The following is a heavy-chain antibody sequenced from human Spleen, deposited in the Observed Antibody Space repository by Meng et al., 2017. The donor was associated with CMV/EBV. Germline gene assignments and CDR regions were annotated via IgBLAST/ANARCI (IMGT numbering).Heavy chain of an antibody. J-gene: IGHJ4*02. CDR3: ARGQLPAYYFHH. CDR2: IIGILGIE. CDR1: GATFGSSK. D-gene: IGHD6-19*01. Sequence: SCKVAGATFGSSKISWVRQAPGQGLEWMGRIIGILGIEKYSQKLKGRVTISADRSTNTVYMELSSLTSEDTAVYYCARGQLPAYYFHHWGPGTLVTVSS. V-gene: IGHV1-69*02.